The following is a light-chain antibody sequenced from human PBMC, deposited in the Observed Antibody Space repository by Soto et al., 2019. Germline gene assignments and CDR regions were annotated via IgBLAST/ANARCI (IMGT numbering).Light chain of an antibody. CDR3: SSYTSRSTLVV. J-gene: IGLJ3*02. CDR2: EVS. Sequence: QPVLTQPASVSGSPGQSITISCTGTSSDVGGYNYVSWYQQHPGKAPKLMIYEVSARPSGVSNRFSGSKSGNTASLTISGLQAEDEADYYCSSYTSRSTLVVFGGGTKVTVL. V-gene: IGLV2-14*01. CDR1: SSDVGGYNY.